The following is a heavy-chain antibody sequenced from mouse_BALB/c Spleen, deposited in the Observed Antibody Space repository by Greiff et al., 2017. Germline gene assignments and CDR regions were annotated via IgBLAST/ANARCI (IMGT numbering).Heavy chain of an antibody. CDR2: INPSTGYS. Sequence: VKLMESGAELAKPGASVKMSCKASGYTFTSYWMHWVKQRPGQGLEWIGYINPSTGYSEYNKKFKDKATLTADKSSSTAYMQLSSLKSEDSAVYYCARWQTGTGSYWGQGTLVTVSA. J-gene: IGHJ3*01. D-gene: IGHD4-1*01. CDR3: ARWQTGTGSY. V-gene: IGHV1-7*01. CDR1: GYTFTSYW.